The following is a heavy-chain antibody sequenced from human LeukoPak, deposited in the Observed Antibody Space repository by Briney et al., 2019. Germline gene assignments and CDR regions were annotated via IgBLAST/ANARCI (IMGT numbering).Heavy chain of an antibody. V-gene: IGHV3-53*01. D-gene: IGHD3-22*01. CDR1: GSTVSSIH. CDR2: TYTGGNS. CDR3: ARGGRGSAAVVAPRSFDI. Sequence: GRSLRLSCAASGSTVSSIHMVWVRQAPGKGLEWVSVTYTGGNSYYADSVKGRFIISRDISKNTLYLQMNSLRAEDSALYYCARGGRGSAAVVAPRSFDIWGQGTMVTVSS. J-gene: IGHJ3*02.